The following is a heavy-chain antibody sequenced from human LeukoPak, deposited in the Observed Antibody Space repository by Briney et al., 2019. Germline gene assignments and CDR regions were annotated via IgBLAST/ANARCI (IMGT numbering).Heavy chain of an antibody. J-gene: IGHJ3*02. CDR3: ARMTVLDRGRQRDAFDI. CDR2: IKEDGSEK. Sequence: RGSLTPSCAASGFTLSAYWMSGVRQAPVKGVEWGASIKEDGSEKYYVDSVKSRFTSSEENAKNSLYLQMNSLEAEDTAAYYCARMTVLDRGRQRDAFDIWGQGTMVSVSS. D-gene: IGHD3/OR15-3a*01. V-gene: IGHV3-7*01. CDR1: GFTLSAYW.